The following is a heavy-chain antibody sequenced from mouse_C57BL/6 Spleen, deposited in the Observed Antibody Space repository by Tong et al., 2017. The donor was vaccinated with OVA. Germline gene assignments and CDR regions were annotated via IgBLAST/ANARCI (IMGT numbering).Heavy chain of an antibody. J-gene: IGHJ2*01. CDR2: ISNGGGST. D-gene: IGHD3-2*02. Sequence: EVQLQESGGGLVKPGGSLKLSCAASGFTFSSYAMYWVRQTPEKRLEWVAYISNGGGSTYYPDTVKGRFTISRDNAKNTLYLQMSRLKSEDTAMYYCARRGQLRLNYFDYWGQGTTLTVSS. CDR3: ARRGQLRLNYFDY. CDR1: GFTFSSYA. V-gene: IGHV5-12*01.